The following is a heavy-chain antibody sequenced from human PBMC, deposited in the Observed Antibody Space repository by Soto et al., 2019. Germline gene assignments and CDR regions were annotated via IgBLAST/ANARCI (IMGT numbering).Heavy chain of an antibody. CDR3: AKEGIYGSGSPALYLFDL. Sequence: GGSLRLSCAASGFTFSSYAMSWVRQAPGKGLEWVSAISGSGGSTYYADSVKGRFTISRDNSKNTLYLQMNSLRAEDTAVYYCAKEGIYGSGSPALYLFDLWGRGTLVTVSS. V-gene: IGHV3-23*01. D-gene: IGHD3-10*01. CDR2: ISGSGGST. J-gene: IGHJ2*01. CDR1: GFTFSSYA.